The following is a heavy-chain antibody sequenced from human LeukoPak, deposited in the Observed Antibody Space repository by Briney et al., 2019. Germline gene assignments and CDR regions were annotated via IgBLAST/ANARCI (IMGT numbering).Heavy chain of an antibody. Sequence: SVKVSCKASGGTFSSYGITWLRQAPGQGLEWMGGIIPMFGTTNYAQNFQGRVTITADESTSTAYMEVSSLRSEDTAMYYCAKGKARAIPATANAYYYLDVWGTGTTVTVSS. J-gene: IGHJ6*03. D-gene: IGHD6-13*01. CDR3: AKGKARAIPATANAYYYLDV. CDR2: IIPMFGTT. V-gene: IGHV1-69*13. CDR1: GGTFSSYG.